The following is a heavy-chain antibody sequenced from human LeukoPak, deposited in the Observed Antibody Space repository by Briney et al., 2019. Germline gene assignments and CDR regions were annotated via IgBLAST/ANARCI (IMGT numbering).Heavy chain of an antibody. Sequence: PSETLSLTCTVSGGSISSYYWSWIRQPPGKGLEWIGYIYYSGSTNYNPSLKSRVTISVDTSKNQFSLKLSSVTAADTAVYYCATVIGGLGYWGQGTLVTVSS. D-gene: IGHD2-15*01. CDR3: ATVIGGLGY. CDR1: GGSISSYY. J-gene: IGHJ4*02. CDR2: IYYSGST. V-gene: IGHV4-59*01.